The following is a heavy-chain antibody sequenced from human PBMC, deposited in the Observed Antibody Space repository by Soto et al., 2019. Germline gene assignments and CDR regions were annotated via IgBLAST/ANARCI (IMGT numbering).Heavy chain of an antibody. J-gene: IGHJ6*02. CDR3: ARGRITIFGVDYYYGMDV. CDR2: INHSGST. CDR1: GGSFSGYY. V-gene: IGHV4-34*01. D-gene: IGHD3-3*01. Sequence: SETLSLTCAVYGGSFSGYYWSWIRQPPGKGLEWIGEINHSGSTNYNPSLKSRVTISVDTSKNQSSLKLSSVTAADTAVYYCARGRITIFGVDYYYGMDVWGQGTTVTVSS.